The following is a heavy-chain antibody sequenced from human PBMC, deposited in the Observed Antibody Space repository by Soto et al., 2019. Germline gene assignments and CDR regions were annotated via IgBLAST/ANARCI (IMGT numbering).Heavy chain of an antibody. D-gene: IGHD6-6*01. CDR3: ARRRDSSSSIDY. CDR1: GGSVSSGSYY. J-gene: IGHJ4*02. Sequence: ETLSLTCTVSGGSVSSGSYYWSWIRQPPGKGLEWIGYIYYSGSTNYNPSLKSRVTISVDTSKNQFSLKLSSVTAADTAVYYCARRRDSSSSIDYWGQGTQVTVSS. V-gene: IGHV4-61*01. CDR2: IYYSGST.